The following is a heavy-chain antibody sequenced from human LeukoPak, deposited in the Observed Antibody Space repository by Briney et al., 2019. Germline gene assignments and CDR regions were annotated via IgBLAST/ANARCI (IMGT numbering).Heavy chain of an antibody. D-gene: IGHD1-26*01. J-gene: IGHJ1*01. CDR3: ATASGSYYAEYFQH. CDR1: GYTFTGYY. V-gene: IGHV1-2*02. Sequence: GALVKVSCKASGYTFTGYYMHWVRQAPGQGLEWMGWINPNSGGTNYAQKFQGRVTMTRDTSISTAYMELSRLRSDDTAVYYCATASGSYYAEYFQHWGQGTLVTVSS. CDR2: INPNSGGT.